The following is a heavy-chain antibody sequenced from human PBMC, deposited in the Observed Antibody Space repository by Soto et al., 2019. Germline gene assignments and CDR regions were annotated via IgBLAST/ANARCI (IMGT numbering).Heavy chain of an antibody. V-gene: IGHV4-59*02. CDR3: AGGGGSPDY. D-gene: IGHD1-26*01. CDR1: GGSVNSYY. J-gene: IGHJ4*02. Sequence: QLQLQESGSGLVKPSETLSLTCTVSGGSVNSYYFSWIRQPPGKGLEWIGYIYYSGSTNYNPSLKSRVTISIDTSKDQFSLKLTSVTAADTAVYFCAGGGGSPDYWGQGTLVNVSS. CDR2: IYYSGST.